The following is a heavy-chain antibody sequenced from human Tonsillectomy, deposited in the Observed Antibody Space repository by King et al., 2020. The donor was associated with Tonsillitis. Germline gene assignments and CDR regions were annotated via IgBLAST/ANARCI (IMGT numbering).Heavy chain of an antibody. Sequence: QLQESGPGLVKPSETLSLTCTVSGGSISSYYWSWIRQPPGKGLEWIGYIYYSGSTNYNPSLKSRVTISVDTSKNQFSLKLSSVTAADTAVYYCARGRYDFWSGYLSYMDVWGKGTTVTVSS. CDR2: IYYSGST. V-gene: IGHV4-59*01. D-gene: IGHD3-3*01. CDR3: ARGRYDFWSGYLSYMDV. CDR1: GGSISSYY. J-gene: IGHJ6*03.